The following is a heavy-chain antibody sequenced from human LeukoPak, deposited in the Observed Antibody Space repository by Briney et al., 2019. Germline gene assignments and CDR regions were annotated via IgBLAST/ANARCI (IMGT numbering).Heavy chain of an antibody. CDR1: GDSVSSNSAA. V-gene: IGHV6-1*01. Sequence: SQTLSLTCAISGDSVSSNSAAWNWLRQSPSRGLEWLGRTYYRSKWYNDYAVSVKSRITINPDTSKNQFSLQLNSVTPEDTAMYYCARSRSDTPSTLRFYYWGQGTLVTVSS. CDR3: ARSRSDTPSTLRFYY. J-gene: IGHJ4*02. CDR2: TYYRSKWYN. D-gene: IGHD5-18*01.